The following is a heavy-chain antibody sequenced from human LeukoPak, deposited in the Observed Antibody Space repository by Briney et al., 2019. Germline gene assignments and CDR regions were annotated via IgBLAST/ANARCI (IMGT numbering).Heavy chain of an antibody. D-gene: IGHD2-15*01. CDR2: ISYDGSNK. CDR3: AKDLGDVVEVVPGY. CDR1: GFTFSSYG. V-gene: IGHV3-30*18. Sequence: GGSLRLSCAASGFTFSSYGMHWVRQAPGKGLEWVAVISYDGSNKYYADSVKGRFTISRDNSKNTLYLQMNSLRAEDTAVYYCAKDLGDVVEVVPGYWGQGTLVTVSS. J-gene: IGHJ4*02.